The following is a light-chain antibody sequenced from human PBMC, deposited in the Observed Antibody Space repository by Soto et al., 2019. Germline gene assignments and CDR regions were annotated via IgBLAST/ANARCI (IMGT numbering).Light chain of an antibody. Sequence: EIVLAQSPATLCWSPGERATLSCWASQSVSNYFVWYQQKPGQAPRLLIYDASKRATGIPARFSGSGSGTDFTLTLSSLEPEDFAVYYCQQRSIWPWTFGQGTKV. V-gene: IGKV3-11*01. J-gene: IGKJ1*01. CDR3: QQRSIWPWT. CDR2: DAS. CDR1: QSVSNY.